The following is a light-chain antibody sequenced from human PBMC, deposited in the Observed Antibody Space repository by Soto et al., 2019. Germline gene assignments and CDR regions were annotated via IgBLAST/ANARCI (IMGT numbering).Light chain of an antibody. V-gene: IGLV3-21*02. CDR3: QVCESNSVFV. CDR1: NIGSQS. Sequence: YELAQPPSVSVAPGQTARITCGGNNIGSQSVHWYQQKPGQAPVLVVYDDADRPSEVPERFSGSKSGNMATLTISRVEAGDEADYYCQVCESNSVFVFGIGTKVTVL. CDR2: DDA. J-gene: IGLJ1*01.